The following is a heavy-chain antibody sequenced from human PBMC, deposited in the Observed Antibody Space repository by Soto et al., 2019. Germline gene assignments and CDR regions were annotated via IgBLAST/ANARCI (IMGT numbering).Heavy chain of an antibody. CDR2: IYPGDSDT. V-gene: IGHV5-51*01. CDR3: ARHEDYGDSEAPFDY. CDR1: GYSFTSYW. Sequence: GESLKISCKGSGYSFTSYWIGWVRQMPGKGLEWMGIIYPGDSDTRYSPSFQGQVTISADKSISTAYLQWSSLKASDTAMYYCARHEDYGDSEAPFDYWGQGTLVTVSS. D-gene: IGHD4-17*01. J-gene: IGHJ4*02.